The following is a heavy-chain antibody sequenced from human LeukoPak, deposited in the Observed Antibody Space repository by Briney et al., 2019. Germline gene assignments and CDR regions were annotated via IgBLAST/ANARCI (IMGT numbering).Heavy chain of an antibody. CDR1: GFTVSSNY. Sequence: GGSLRLSCAASGFTVSSNYMSWVRQAPGKGLEWVSVIYSGGSTYYADSVKGRFTISRDNSKNTLYLQMNSLRAEDTAVYYCVRERITMVRGVLDDAFDIWGQGTMVTVSS. J-gene: IGHJ3*02. CDR2: IYSGGST. D-gene: IGHD3-10*01. V-gene: IGHV3-53*01. CDR3: VRERITMVRGVLDDAFDI.